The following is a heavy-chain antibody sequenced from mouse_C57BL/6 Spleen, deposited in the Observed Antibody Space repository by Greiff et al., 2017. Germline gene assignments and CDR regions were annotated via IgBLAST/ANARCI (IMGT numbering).Heavy chain of an antibody. CDR1: GYTFTSYW. V-gene: IGHV1-72*01. J-gene: IGHJ3*01. Sequence: QVQLQQPGAELVKPGASVKLSCKASGYTFTSYWMHWVKQRPGRGLEWIGRIDPIGSGTNYNDKFKGKVTLTVDKPSSTAYMQLSSLTSEDSAVYYCDVLAYWGQETLVTVSA. CDR2: IDPIGSGT. CDR3: DVLAY.